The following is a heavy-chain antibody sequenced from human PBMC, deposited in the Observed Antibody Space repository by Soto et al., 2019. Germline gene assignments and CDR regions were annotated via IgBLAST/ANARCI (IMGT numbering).Heavy chain of an antibody. CDR1: AFSFDNAW. V-gene: IGHV3-15*07. J-gene: IGHJ4*02. CDR3: TSGLIVVVDASMLAGY. CDR2: IQSKTYGEAT. D-gene: IGHD2-21*01. Sequence: EVKLVESGGGLLKPGESVRLSCAASAFSFDNAWMNWVRQAPGKGLEWVGRIQSKTYGEATHYSAPVKGRFTISRDDSKNTLYLHMNSLKAEGSAVYYCTSGLIVVVDASMLAGYWGEGTLVTVS.